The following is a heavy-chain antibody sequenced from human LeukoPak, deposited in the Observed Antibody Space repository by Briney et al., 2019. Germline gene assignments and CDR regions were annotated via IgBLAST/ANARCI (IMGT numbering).Heavy chain of an antibody. CDR1: GDSVSGNSVA. CDR3: AREQTGDQNFDY. V-gene: IGHV6-1*01. Sequence: SQTLSLTCAISGDSVSGNSVAWNWIRQSPSRGLEWLGRTYFRSKWYSDYAFSVRGRISINPDTSKNQFSLQLKSVTPEDTAVYYCAREQTGDQNFDYWGQGTLVTVSS. CDR2: TYFRSKWYS. J-gene: IGHJ4*02. D-gene: IGHD7-27*01.